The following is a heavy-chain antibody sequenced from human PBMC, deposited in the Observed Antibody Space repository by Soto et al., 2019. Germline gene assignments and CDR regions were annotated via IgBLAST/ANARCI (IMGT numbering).Heavy chain of an antibody. Sequence: ASVKAPSKASGYTFTNYAMHCVRQAPGQRLEWMGWINAGNGNTKYSQKFQGRVTITRDTSASTAYMELSSLRSEDTAVYYCARVSGYYLPDYWGQGTLVTVSS. J-gene: IGHJ4*02. D-gene: IGHD5-12*01. CDR3: ARVSGYYLPDY. CDR2: INAGNGNT. V-gene: IGHV1-3*01. CDR1: GYTFTNYA.